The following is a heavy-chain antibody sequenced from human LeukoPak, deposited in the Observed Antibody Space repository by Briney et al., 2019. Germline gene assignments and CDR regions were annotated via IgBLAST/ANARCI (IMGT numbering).Heavy chain of an antibody. CDR2: IYYSGST. CDR3: ARGPARITIFGVVTPPRGFDY. CDR1: GGSISSGGYY. J-gene: IGHJ4*02. V-gene: IGHV4-31*03. Sequence: SETLSLTCTVSGGSISSGGYYWSWIRQHPGKSLEWIGYIYYSGSTYYNPSLKSRVTISVDTSKNQFSLKLSSVTAADTAVYYCARGPARITIFGVVTPPRGFDYWGQGTLVTVSS. D-gene: IGHD3-3*01.